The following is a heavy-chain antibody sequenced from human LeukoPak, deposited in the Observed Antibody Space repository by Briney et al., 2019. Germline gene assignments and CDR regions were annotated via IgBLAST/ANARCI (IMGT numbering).Heavy chain of an antibody. CDR2: ISYDGSNK. D-gene: IGHD1-26*01. J-gene: IGHJ4*02. Sequence: EGSLRLSCAASGFTLSSYAMHWVRQAPGKGLEWVAVISYDGSNKYYADSVKGRFTISRDNSKNTLYLQMNSLRAEDTAVYYCARDGATEYFDYWGQGTLVTVSS. CDR1: GFTLSSYA. V-gene: IGHV3-30-3*01. CDR3: ARDGATEYFDY.